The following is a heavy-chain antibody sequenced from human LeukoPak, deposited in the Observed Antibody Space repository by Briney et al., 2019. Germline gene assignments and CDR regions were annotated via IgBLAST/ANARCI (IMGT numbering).Heavy chain of an antibody. D-gene: IGHD2-15*01. CDR1: GYTFSTYD. V-gene: IGHV1-8*01. Sequence: GASVKVSCRASGYTFSTYDINWVRQATGQGLEWMGWVNPNSGYTGYAQKFQGRVTMTRNTSISTAYMELSSLRSEDTAVYYCARGGYRDIAVLVAAITLSTFDDWGQGTLVTVSS. J-gene: IGHJ4*02. CDR3: ARGGYRDIAVLVAAITLSTFDD. CDR2: VNPNSGYT.